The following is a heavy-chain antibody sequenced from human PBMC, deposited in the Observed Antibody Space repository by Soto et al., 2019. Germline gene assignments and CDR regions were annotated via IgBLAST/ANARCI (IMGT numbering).Heavy chain of an antibody. D-gene: IGHD5-18*01. CDR2: ISYDGSNK. V-gene: IGHV3-30*18. CDR1: GFTFSIYN. Sequence: GAFLRRSYKTSGFTFSIYNMLWVRQAPGKGLEWVTVISYDGSNKYYADSVKGRFTISRDNSKNTLYLQMNSLRAEDTAVYYCAKDRGYSYGAEIDYWGQGT. CDR3: AKDRGYSYGAEIDY. J-gene: IGHJ4*02.